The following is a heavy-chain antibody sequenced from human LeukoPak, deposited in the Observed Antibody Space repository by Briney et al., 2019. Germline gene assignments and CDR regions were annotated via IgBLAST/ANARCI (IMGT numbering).Heavy chain of an antibody. Sequence: PGGSLRLSCTASGFTFSRYWMTWVRQAPGKGLEWVASIEQDGSEKYYVDSVKGRFTISRDNAKNSLYLQMNSLRAEDTAVYYCASGNYYFDYWGQGTLVTVSS. CDR3: ASGNYYFDY. J-gene: IGHJ4*02. CDR2: IEQDGSEK. CDR1: GFTFSRYW. V-gene: IGHV3-7*05. D-gene: IGHD1-1*01.